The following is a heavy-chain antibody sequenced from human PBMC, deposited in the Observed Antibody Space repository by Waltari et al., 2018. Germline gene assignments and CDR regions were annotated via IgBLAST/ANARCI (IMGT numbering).Heavy chain of an antibody. CDR3: ARDDYGDYRLGY. D-gene: IGHD4-17*01. CDR1: GFTFSNCG. CDR2: IRYDGSNK. Sequence: QVQLVESGGGVVQPGGSLRLSCATSGFTFSNCGIHWVRQAPGKGLELVAFIRYDGSNKYYADSVKGRFTSSRDNSRGTLYLQMNSLRAEDTAVYYCARDDYGDYRLGYWGQGTLVTVSS. J-gene: IGHJ4*02. V-gene: IGHV3-30*02.